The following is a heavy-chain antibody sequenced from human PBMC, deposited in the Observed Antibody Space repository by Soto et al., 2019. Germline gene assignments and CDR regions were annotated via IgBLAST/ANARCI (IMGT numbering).Heavy chain of an antibody. CDR3: AGVYPSPTTALDY. Sequence: SETLSLTCTVSGGSISRGGYYWSWIRQHPGKGLEWIGYIYYSGSTYYNPSLKSRVTISVDTSKKQFSLKLISVTAADTAVYYCAGVYPSPTTALDYWGQGTLVTVSS. D-gene: IGHD1-1*01. CDR1: GGSISRGGYY. CDR2: IYYSGST. J-gene: IGHJ4*02. V-gene: IGHV4-31*03.